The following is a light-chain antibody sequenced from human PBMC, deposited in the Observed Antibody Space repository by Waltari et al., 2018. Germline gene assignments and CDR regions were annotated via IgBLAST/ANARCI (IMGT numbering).Light chain of an antibody. CDR2: EVN. CDR1: SSDVGSFNY. V-gene: IGLV2-8*01. Sequence: QSALTQPPSASGSPGQSVTISCTGTSSDVGSFNYFSWYQQYPGKTPKLLIYEVNKRPSGIPDRFSGSKSGNTASLTVSGLQAEDEAEYYCSSYGGRNNLLFGEGTKLTVL. J-gene: IGLJ3*02. CDR3: SSYGGRNNLL.